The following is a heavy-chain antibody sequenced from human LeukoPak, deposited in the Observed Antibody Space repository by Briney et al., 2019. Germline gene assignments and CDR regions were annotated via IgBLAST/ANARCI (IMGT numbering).Heavy chain of an antibody. D-gene: IGHD6-19*01. Sequence: ASVKVSCKASGYTFTSYGISWVRQAPGQGLEWMGWISAYNGNTNYAQKLQGRVTMTTDTSTSTAYMELRSLRSDDTAVYYCARVVSGQWLVPVSDYWGQGTLVTVSS. V-gene: IGHV1-18*01. CDR2: ISAYNGNT. CDR3: ARVVSGQWLVPVSDY. CDR1: GYTFTSYG. J-gene: IGHJ4*02.